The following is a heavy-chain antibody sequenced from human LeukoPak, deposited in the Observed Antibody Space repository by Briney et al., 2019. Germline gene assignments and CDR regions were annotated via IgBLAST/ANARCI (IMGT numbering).Heavy chain of an antibody. D-gene: IGHD6-13*01. Sequence: GESLKISCKGSGYSFTSYWIGWVRQMPGKGLEWMGIIYPGDSDTRYSPSFQGQVTISADKSISTAYLQWSSLKASDTAMYYCAGRFQGYSSRQSGDYFDYWGQGTLVTVSS. CDR3: AGRFQGYSSRQSGDYFDY. CDR2: IYPGDSDT. CDR1: GYSFTSYW. V-gene: IGHV5-51*01. J-gene: IGHJ4*02.